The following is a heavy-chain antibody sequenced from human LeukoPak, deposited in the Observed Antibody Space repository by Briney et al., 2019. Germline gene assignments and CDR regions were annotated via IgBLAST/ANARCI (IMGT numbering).Heavy chain of an antibody. CDR2: IYYSGST. D-gene: IGHD3-3*01. V-gene: IGHV4-39*07. CDR3: ARGRGYDFWSGFFGY. J-gene: IGHJ4*02. CDR1: GGSISSSYYY. Sequence: SETLSLTCTVSGGSISSSYYYWGWIRQPPGTGLEWIGSIYYSGSTYYNPSLKSRVTISVDTSKNQFSLKLSSVTAVDTAVYYCARGRGYDFWSGFFGYWGQGTLVTVSS.